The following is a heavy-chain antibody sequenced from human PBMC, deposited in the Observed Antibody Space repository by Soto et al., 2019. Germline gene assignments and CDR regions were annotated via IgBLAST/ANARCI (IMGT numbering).Heavy chain of an antibody. V-gene: IGHV4-31*03. CDR1: GGSISSGGYY. D-gene: IGHD3-3*01. J-gene: IGHJ6*02. CDR3: ARHVLRFLEWLDYGMDV. CDR2: IYYSGST. Sequence: SETLSLTCTVSGGSISSGGYYWSWIRQHPGKGLEWIGYIYYSGSTYYNPSLKSRVTISVDTSKNQFSLKLSSVTAADTAVYYCARHVLRFLEWLDYGMDVWGQGSTVTVSS.